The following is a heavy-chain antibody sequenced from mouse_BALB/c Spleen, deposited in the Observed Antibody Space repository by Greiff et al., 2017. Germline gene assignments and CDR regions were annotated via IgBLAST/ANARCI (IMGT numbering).Heavy chain of an antibody. CDR3: ARKTGNYFDY. J-gene: IGHJ2*01. V-gene: IGHV5-6-5*01. Sequence: EVKLVESGGGLVKPGGSLKLSCAASGFTFSSYAMSWVRQTPEKRLEWVASISSGGSTYYPDSVKGRFTISRDNARNILYLQMSSLRSEDTAMYYCARKTGNYFDYWGQGTTLTVSS. CDR2: ISSGGST. CDR1: GFTFSSYA. D-gene: IGHD4-1*01.